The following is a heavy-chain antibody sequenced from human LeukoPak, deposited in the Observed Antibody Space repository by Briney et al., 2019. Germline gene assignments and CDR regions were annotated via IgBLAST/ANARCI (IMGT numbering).Heavy chain of an antibody. V-gene: IGHV3-23*01. CDR1: GFTFSSYA. D-gene: IGHD3-22*01. CDR3: AKAPLPNPYYYDSSGYYDY. J-gene: IGHJ4*02. Sequence: PGGSLRLSCAASGFTFSSYAMSWVRQAPGKGLEWVSAISGSGGSTYYADSVKGRFTISRDNSKNMLYLQMNSLRAEDTAVYYCAKAPLPNPYYYDSSGYYDYWGQGTLVTVSS. CDR2: ISGSGGST.